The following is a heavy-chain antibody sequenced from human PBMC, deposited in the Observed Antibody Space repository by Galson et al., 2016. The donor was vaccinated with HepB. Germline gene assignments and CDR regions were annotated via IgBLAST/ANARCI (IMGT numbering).Heavy chain of an antibody. D-gene: IGHD4-17*01. CDR1: GFIFNSYG. V-gene: IGHV3-30*03. J-gene: IGHJ4*02. CDR3: ARGMSHDYGVSADY. Sequence: SLRLSCAASGFIFNSYGMHWVRQAPGKGLEWVAVISYDGSNKYYADSVKGRFTISRDNAKNSLYLQMNSLRAEDTALYYCARGMSHDYGVSADYWGQGTLVTVSS. CDR2: ISYDGSNK.